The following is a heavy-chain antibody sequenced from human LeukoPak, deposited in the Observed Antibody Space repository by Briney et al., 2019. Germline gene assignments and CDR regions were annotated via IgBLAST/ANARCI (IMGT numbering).Heavy chain of an antibody. Sequence: PSETLSLTCAVYGGSFSGYYWSWIRQPPGKGLEWIGEINHSGSTNYNPSLKSRVTLSVDTSKNQLSLKLSSVTSADTAVYYCAREAQHNGWHYYGMDVWGQGTTVTVSS. CDR3: AREAQHNGWHYYGMDV. V-gene: IGHV4-34*01. CDR1: GGSFSGYY. D-gene: IGHD6-19*01. CDR2: INHSGST. J-gene: IGHJ6*02.